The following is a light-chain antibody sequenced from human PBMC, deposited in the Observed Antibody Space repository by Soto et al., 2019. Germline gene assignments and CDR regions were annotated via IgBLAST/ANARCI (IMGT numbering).Light chain of an antibody. CDR3: QSYDTMLSGPGV. V-gene: IGLV1-40*01. CDR2: NNI. Sequence: QSVLTQPPSVSGAPGQRFTISCTGSSSNIGAGYDVHWYQQLPGTATKLLIYNNINRPSGVPDRFSGSKSGTSASLAIAGLQAEDAADYSCQSYDTMLSGPGVFGGGTKLTVL. J-gene: IGLJ2*01. CDR1: SSNIGAGYD.